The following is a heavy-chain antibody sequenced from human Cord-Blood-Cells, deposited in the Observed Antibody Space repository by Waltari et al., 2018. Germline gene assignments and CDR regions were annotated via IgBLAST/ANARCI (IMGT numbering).Heavy chain of an antibody. Sequence: QLQLQESGPGLVKPSETLSLTCTVSGGSISSSSYYWGWIRQPPGKWLEWIGSIYYSGSPYNNPSLRGRVTISVDTSKNQFSLKLSSVTAADTAVYYCASWWSYYAFDIWGQGTMVTVSS. D-gene: IGHD1-26*01. CDR2: IYYSGSP. J-gene: IGHJ3*02. V-gene: IGHV4-39*01. CDR1: GGSISSSSYY. CDR3: ASWWSYYAFDI.